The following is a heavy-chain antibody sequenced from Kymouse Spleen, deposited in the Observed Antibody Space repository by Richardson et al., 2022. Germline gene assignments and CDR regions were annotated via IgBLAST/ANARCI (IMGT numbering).Heavy chain of an antibody. J-gene: IGHJ4*02. CDR2: INHSGST. Sequence: QVQLQQWGAGLLKPSETLSLTCAVYGGSFSGYYWSWIRQPPGKGLEWIGEINHSGSTNYNPSLKSRVTISVDTSKNQFSLKLSSVTAADTAVYYCAGITMVRGVDYWGQGTLVTVSS. V-gene: IGHV4-34*01. D-gene: IGHD3-10*01. CDR3: AGITMVRGVDY. CDR1: GGSFSGYY.